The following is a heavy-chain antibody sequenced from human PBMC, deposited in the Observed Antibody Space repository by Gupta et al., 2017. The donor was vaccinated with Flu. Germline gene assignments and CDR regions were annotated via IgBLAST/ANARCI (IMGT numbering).Heavy chain of an antibody. Sequence: QVQLVQSGAEVKKPGASVKISCKASGYTFTDHYIHWVRQAPGQGLEWMGIINRNDGSARDAHKFQGTVTMTRDTSTSKVYLELSRLRSDDTAVYYCAREDRDSSGWTPNDFDYWGQGPLVIVSS. CDR2: INRNDGSA. V-gene: IGHV1-46*01. D-gene: IGHD3-22*01. CDR3: AREDRDSSGWTPNDFDY. CDR1: GYTFTDHY. J-gene: IGHJ4*02.